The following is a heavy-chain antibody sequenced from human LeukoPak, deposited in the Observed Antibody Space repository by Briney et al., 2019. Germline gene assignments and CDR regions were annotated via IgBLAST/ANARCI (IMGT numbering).Heavy chain of an antibody. CDR3: ARDPRADTAMAFDY. CDR2: IIPIFGTA. D-gene: IGHD5-18*01. CDR1: GGTFSSYA. Sequence: SVKVTCKASGGTFSSYAISWVRQAPGQGLEWMGGIIPIFGTANYAQKFQGRVTITADESTSTAYMELSSLRSEDTAVYYCARDPRADTAMAFDYWGQGTLVTVSS. V-gene: IGHV1-69*13. J-gene: IGHJ4*02.